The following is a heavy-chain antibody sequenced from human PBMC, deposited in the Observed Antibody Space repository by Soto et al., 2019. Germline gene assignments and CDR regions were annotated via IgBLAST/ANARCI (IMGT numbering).Heavy chain of an antibody. CDR2: ISSNGGST. Sequence: GGSLRLSCAASGFTFSSYAMHWVRQAPGKGLEYVSAISSNGGSTYYANSVKGRFTISRDNSKNTLYLQMGSLRAEDMAVYYCASSTTGGLFDYWGQGTLVTVSS. V-gene: IGHV3-64*01. CDR3: ASSTTGGLFDY. CDR1: GFTFSSYA. J-gene: IGHJ4*02. D-gene: IGHD3-16*01.